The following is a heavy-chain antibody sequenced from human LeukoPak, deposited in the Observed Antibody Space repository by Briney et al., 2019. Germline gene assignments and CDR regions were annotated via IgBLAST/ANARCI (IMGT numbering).Heavy chain of an antibody. J-gene: IGHJ4*02. D-gene: IGHD6-13*01. CDR2: ISWNSGSI. CDR3: AKGGDSSFIDY. V-gene: IGHV3-9*01. Sequence: HPGGSLRLSCAASGFTFDDYAMHWVRLAPGKGLEWVSGISWNSGSIGYADSVKGRFTISRDNAKNSLHLQMNSLRAEDTALYYCAKGGDSSFIDYWGRGTLVTVSS. CDR1: GFTFDDYA.